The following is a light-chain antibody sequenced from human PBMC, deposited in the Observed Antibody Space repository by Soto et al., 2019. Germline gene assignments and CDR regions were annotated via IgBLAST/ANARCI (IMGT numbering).Light chain of an antibody. CDR2: GAS. J-gene: IGKJ1*01. Sequence: EIVMTQSPATLSVSPGERATLSCRASQSVSSNLAWYQQKPGQAPRLLIYGASTRATGIPARFSGSGSGTDIPLTVSSLQSEDFAVDYCQQYNNWPEAFGQGTKV. V-gene: IGKV3-15*01. CDR1: QSVSSN. CDR3: QQYNNWPEA.